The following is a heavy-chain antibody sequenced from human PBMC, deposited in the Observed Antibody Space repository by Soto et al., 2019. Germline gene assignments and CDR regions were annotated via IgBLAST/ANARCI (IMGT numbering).Heavy chain of an antibody. J-gene: IGHJ4*02. D-gene: IGHD3-10*02. V-gene: IGHV3-74*01. Sequence: EVQLVESGGGLVQPGGSLRLSCTASGFNFSRFWTHWVRQVPGRGLVWVSHINSDGSRTSYADSVKGRFTISRDNAKNTLYLQMNSLRAEDTAVYYCAIVRVADSPLDHWGQGTLVTVSS. CDR2: INSDGSRT. CDR3: AIVRVADSPLDH. CDR1: GFNFSRFW.